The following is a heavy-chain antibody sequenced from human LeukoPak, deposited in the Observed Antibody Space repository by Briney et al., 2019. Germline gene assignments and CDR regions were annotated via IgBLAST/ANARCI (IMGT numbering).Heavy chain of an antibody. CDR3: ARVRYSGYESDFDY. CDR1: GGSISSYY. Sequence: PSETLSLTCTVSGGSISSYYWSWIRQPPGKGLEWIGYVYYSGSTNYNPSLKSRVTISVDTSKNQFSLKLSSVTAADTAVYYCARVRYSGYESDFDYWGQGTLVTVSS. D-gene: IGHD5-12*01. V-gene: IGHV4-59*01. CDR2: VYYSGST. J-gene: IGHJ4*02.